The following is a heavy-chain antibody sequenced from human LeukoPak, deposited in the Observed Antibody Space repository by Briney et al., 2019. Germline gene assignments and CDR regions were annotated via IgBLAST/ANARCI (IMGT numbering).Heavy chain of an antibody. CDR1: GGSISSYY. V-gene: IGHV4-4*07. CDR2: IYST. D-gene: IGHD6-13*01. J-gene: IGHJ4*02. CDR3: ARGESSGWYYFNY. Sequence: SETLSLTCTVSGGSISSYYWSWIRQPAGKGLEWIGRIYSTNYNPSLKSRVTISVDTPKNQFSLKPSSVTAADTAVYYCARGESSGWYYFNYWGQGTLVTVSS.